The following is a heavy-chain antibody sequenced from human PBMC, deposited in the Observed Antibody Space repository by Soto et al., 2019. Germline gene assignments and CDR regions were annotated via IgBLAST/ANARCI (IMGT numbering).Heavy chain of an antibody. J-gene: IGHJ4*02. CDR3: AIHCSCGSGYFDY. V-gene: IGHV1-69*01. CDR2: IIPIFGTA. D-gene: IGHD2-15*01. Sequence: QVQLVQSGAEVKKPGSSVKVSCKASGGTFSSYAISWVRQAPGQGLEWMGGIIPIFGTANYAQKFQGRVTMTADESTSTAYMELSSLRSDDRAVYDCAIHCSCGSGYFDYWGQETLVTVSP. CDR1: GGTFSSYA.